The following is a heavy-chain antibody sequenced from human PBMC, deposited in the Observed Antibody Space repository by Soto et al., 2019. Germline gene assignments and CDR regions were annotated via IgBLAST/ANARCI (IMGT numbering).Heavy chain of an antibody. CDR2: IDPRNSYY. J-gene: IGHJ6*02. D-gene: IGHD2-8*01. CDR1: GYTFSAFW. CDR3: ARLATGFCTKTTCQHYLGRDV. Sequence: GETVKICFQAFGYTFSAFWITGVGQMPGKGLGWGAAIDPRNSYYNYSLSFQVHVNISADKSIISAYLHSSTLDASYTAIYYCARLATGFCTKTTCQHYLGRDVWGQGTTVTVSS. V-gene: IGHV5-10-1*01.